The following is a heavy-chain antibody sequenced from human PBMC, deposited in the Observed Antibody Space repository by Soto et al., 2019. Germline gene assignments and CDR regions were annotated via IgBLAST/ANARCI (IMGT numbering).Heavy chain of an antibody. D-gene: IGHD3-10*01. V-gene: IGHV3-30*18. CDR2: ISYDGSNK. J-gene: IGHJ6*02. CDR1: GFTFSSYG. CDR3: AKAAHGNRAYYGSGSYYNVDYYYGMDV. Sequence: GGSLRLSCAASGFTFSSYGMHWVRQAPGKGLEWVAVISYDGSNKYYADSVKGRFTISRDNSKNTLYLQMNSLRAEDTAVYYCAKAAHGNRAYYGSGSYYNVDYYYGMDVWGQGTTVTVSS.